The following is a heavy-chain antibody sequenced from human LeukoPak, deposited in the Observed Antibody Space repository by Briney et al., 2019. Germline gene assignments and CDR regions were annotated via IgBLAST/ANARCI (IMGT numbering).Heavy chain of an antibody. CDR1: GFPFSSYA. CDR2: ISGSGGST. V-gene: IGHV3-23*01. CDR3: AKGRDAFDI. J-gene: IGHJ3*02. Sequence: GGALRLSCAASGFPFSSYAMTRGRPAPGKGLEWVSAISGSGGSTYYADSVKGRFTISRDNSKNTLYLQMNSLRAEDTAVYYCAKGRDAFDIWGQGTMVTVSS.